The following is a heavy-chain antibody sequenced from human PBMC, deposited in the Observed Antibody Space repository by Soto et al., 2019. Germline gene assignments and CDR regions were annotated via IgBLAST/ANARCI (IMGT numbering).Heavy chain of an antibody. CDR2: IIPIFGTA. CDR3: ARPLHHYDSSAQYFQH. D-gene: IGHD3-22*01. J-gene: IGHJ1*01. V-gene: IGHV1-69*13. Sequence: SVKVSCKASGYTFTSYGISWVRQAPGQGLEWMGGIIPIFGTANYAQKFQGRVTITADESTSTAYMELSSLRSEDTAVYYCARPLHHYDSSAQYFQHWG. CDR1: GYTFTSYG.